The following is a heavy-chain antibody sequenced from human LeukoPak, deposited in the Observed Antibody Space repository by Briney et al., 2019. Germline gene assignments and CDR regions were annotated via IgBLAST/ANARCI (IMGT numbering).Heavy chain of an antibody. D-gene: IGHD1-26*01. Sequence: ASVKVSCKASGYTFTSYDINWVRQATGQGLEWMGWMNPNSGNTGYAQKFQGRVTITRNTSISTAYMELSSLRSEDTAVYYCASGSGSYYGSDAFDIWGQGAMVTVSS. V-gene: IGHV1-8*03. CDR3: ASGSGSYYGSDAFDI. J-gene: IGHJ3*02. CDR1: GYTFTSYD. CDR2: MNPNSGNT.